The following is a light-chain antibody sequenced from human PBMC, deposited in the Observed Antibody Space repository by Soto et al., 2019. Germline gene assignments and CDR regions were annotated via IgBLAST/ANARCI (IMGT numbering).Light chain of an antibody. J-gene: IGKJ2*01. CDR1: QSISGW. V-gene: IGKV1-5*03. Sequence: DIPMTQSPSTLSASVGDRVTITCRASQSISGWLAWYQQKAGKAPKLLIYKASTLQSAVPSRFSGSGSGTEFTLTISSLQPDDSATYYCQHYDRYPYTFGQGTKLEIK. CDR2: KAS. CDR3: QHYDRYPYT.